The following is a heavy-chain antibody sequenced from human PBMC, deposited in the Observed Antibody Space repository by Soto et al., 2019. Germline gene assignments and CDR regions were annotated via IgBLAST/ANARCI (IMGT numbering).Heavy chain of an antibody. CDR3: AKGGHYYDRSGYYQP. D-gene: IGHD3-22*01. J-gene: IGHJ5*02. CDR2: ISGSGGST. CDR1: GFTFSSYA. V-gene: IGHV3-23*01. Sequence: GGSLRLSCAASGFTFSSYAMSWVRQAPGKGLEWVSAISGSGGSTYYADSVKGRFTISRDNSKNTLYLQMNSLRAEDTAVYYCAKGGHYYDRSGYYQPWGQGTLVTVSS.